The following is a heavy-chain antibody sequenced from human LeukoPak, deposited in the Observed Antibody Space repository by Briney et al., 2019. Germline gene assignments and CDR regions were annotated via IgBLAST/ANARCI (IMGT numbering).Heavy chain of an antibody. CDR2: INPNSGGT. Sequence: ASVKVSCTASGYTFTGYYMHWVRQAPGQGLEWMGRINPNSGGTNYAQKFQGRVTMTRDTSISTAYMELSSLRSEDTAVYYCARSSQNYGSGSYYRPLDYWGQGTLVTVSS. D-gene: IGHD3-10*01. CDR3: ARSSQNYGSGSYYRPLDY. J-gene: IGHJ4*02. V-gene: IGHV1-2*06. CDR1: GYTFTGYY.